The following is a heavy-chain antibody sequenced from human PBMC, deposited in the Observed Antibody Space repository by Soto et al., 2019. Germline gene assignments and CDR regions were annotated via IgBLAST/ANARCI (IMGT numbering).Heavy chain of an antibody. CDR3: ARAEFEYSYVRLDV. V-gene: IGHV4-39*01. D-gene: IGHD5-18*01. J-gene: IGHJ6*02. CDR2: IYYSGST. Sequence: SETLSLTCTVSGGSISSSSYYWGWIRQPPGKGLEWIGSIYYSGSTYYNPSLKSRVTISVDTSKNQFSLKLSSVTAADTAVYYCARAEFEYSYVRLDVWGQGTTVTVSS. CDR1: GGSISSSSYY.